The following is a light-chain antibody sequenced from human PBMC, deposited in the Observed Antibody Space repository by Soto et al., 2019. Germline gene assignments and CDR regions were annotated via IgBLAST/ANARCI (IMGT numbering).Light chain of an antibody. J-gene: IGKJ4*01. Sequence: EIVLPQSPATLSLSPVEIATLSCRASQSVSSSNLAWYQQKPGQAPRLLIYGESTRATGIPDRFSGSGSGTELNLTISRLQSEDFALYYCQKYNNWTLTFGGGTKVDIK. CDR2: GES. V-gene: IGKV3-15*01. CDR3: QKYNNWTLT. CDR1: QSVSSSN.